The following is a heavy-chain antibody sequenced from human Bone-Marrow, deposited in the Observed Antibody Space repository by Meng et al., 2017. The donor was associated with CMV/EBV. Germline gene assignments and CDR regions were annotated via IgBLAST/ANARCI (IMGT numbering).Heavy chain of an antibody. J-gene: IGHJ6*02. CDR3: AAWEVVAWGNYYYGMDV. V-gene: IGHV3-48*03. CDR2: ISSSGSTI. D-gene: IGHD2-15*01. Sequence: GESLHISGPASGFTFSSYEMNWVRQAPGKGLEWVSYISSSGSTIYYADSVKGRFTISRDNAKNSLYLQMNSLRAEDTAVYYCAAWEVVAWGNYYYGMDVWGQGTTVTVSS. CDR1: GFTFSSYE.